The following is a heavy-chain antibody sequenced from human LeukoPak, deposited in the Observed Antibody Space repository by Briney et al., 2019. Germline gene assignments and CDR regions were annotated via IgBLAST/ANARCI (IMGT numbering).Heavy chain of an antibody. J-gene: IGHJ4*02. Sequence: SETLSLTCTVSGGSISSYYWSWIRQPPGKGLEWIGRIYTSGSTNYNPSLKSRVTMSVGTSKNQFSLKLSSVTAADTAVYYCARDAYCSSTSCYFVGFDYWGQGTLVTVSS. V-gene: IGHV4-4*07. CDR3: ARDAYCSSTSCYFVGFDY. D-gene: IGHD2-2*01. CDR1: GGSISSYY. CDR2: IYTSGST.